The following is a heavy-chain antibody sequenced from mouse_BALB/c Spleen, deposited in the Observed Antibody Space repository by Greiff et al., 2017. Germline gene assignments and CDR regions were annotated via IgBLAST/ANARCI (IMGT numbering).Heavy chain of an antibody. J-gene: IGHJ4*01. CDR1: GFTFSSYA. V-gene: IGHV5-6-5*01. CDR2: ISSGGST. Sequence: EVKLVESGGGLVKPGGSLKLSCAASGFTFSSYAMSWVRQTPEKRLEWVASISSGGSTYYPDSVKGRFTISRDNARNILYLQMSSLRSEDTAMYYCARGRRYDGGASYYAMDDWGQGTSVTVSS. CDR3: ARGRRYDGGASYYAMDD. D-gene: IGHD2-14*01.